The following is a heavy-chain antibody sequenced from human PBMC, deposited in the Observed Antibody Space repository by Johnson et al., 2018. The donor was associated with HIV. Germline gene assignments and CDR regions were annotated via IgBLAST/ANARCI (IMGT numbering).Heavy chain of an antibody. D-gene: IGHD6-13*01. J-gene: IGHJ3*01. CDR3: ARDGESQQLPLGDALDV. Sequence: QVQLVESGGGVVQPGGSLRLSCAASGFTFSSYGMHWVRQAPGKGLEWVAFTRYDGSNKYYADSVKGRFTISRDNSKNTLYLQMSSLKVEDTALYYCARDGESQQLPLGDALDVWGRGTMVIVSS. CDR2: TRYDGSNK. CDR1: GFTFSSYG. V-gene: IGHV3-30*02.